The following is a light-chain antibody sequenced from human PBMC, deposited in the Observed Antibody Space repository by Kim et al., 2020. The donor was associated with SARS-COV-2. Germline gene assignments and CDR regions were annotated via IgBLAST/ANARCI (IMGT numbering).Light chain of an antibody. CDR1: SSNIGGNT. V-gene: IGLV1-44*01. J-gene: IGLJ2*01. CDR2: SDT. CDR3: AAWDDSLNPHVV. Sequence: SVLTQPPSASGTPGQRVTISCSGSSSNIGGNTVNWYQQLPGTAPKLLIYSDTQRPSGVPDRFSGSKSGTSASLAISGLQSEDEADYYCAAWDDSLNPHVVFGGGTQLTVL.